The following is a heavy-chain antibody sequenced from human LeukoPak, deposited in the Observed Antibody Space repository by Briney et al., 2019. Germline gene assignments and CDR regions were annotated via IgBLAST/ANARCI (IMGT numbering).Heavy chain of an antibody. J-gene: IGHJ4*02. CDR3: ASESNKKLDY. V-gene: IGHV4-39*07. CDR2: IYYSGST. Sequence: PSETLSLTCTVSGGSISSSSYYWGWIRQPPGKGLEWIGSIYYSGSTYYNPSLKSRFTISVDTSKNQFSLKESSVTAADTAVYYCASESNKKLDYWGQGTLVTVSS. CDR1: GGSISSSSYY. D-gene: IGHD2/OR15-2a*01.